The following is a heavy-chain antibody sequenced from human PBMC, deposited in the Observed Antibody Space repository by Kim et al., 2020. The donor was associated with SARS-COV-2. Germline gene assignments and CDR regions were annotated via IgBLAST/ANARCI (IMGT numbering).Heavy chain of an antibody. V-gene: IGHV1-18*01. CDR3: ARFPQLSSSWDNWFDP. D-gene: IGHD6-13*01. J-gene: IGHJ5*02. Sequence: KLQGRVTMTTDTSTSTAYMELRSLRSDDTAVYYCARFPQLSSSWDNWFDPWGQGTLVTVSS.